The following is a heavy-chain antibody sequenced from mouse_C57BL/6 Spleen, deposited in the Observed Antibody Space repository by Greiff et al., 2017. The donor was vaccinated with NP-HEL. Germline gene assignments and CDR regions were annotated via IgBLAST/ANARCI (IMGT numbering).Heavy chain of an antibody. CDR1: GYAFSSYW. J-gene: IGHJ2*01. D-gene: IGHD1-1*01. V-gene: IGHV1-80*01. CDR2: IYPGDGDT. CDR3: ARYYYGSSYVDY. Sequence: QVQLKQSGAELVKPGASVKISCKASGYAFSSYWMNWVKQRPGKGLEWIGQIYPGDGDTNYNGKFKGKATLTADKSSSTAYMQLSSLTSEDSAVYFCARYYYGSSYVDYWGQGTTLTVSS.